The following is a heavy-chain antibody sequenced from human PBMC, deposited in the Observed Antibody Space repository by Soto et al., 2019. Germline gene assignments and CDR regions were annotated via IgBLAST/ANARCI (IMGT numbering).Heavy chain of an antibody. J-gene: IGHJ5*02. CDR1: GGSISSYY. Sequence: SETLSLTCTVSGGSISSYYWSWIRQPPGKGLEWIGYIYYSGSTNYNPSLKSRVTISVDTSKNQFSLKLSSVTAADTAVYYCARVPDSSGWQNWFDPWGQGTLVTVS. D-gene: IGHD6-19*01. V-gene: IGHV4-59*01. CDR3: ARVPDSSGWQNWFDP. CDR2: IYYSGST.